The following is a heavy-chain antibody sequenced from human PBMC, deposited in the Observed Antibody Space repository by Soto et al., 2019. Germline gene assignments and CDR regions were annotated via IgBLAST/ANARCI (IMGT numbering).Heavy chain of an antibody. CDR3: ARHVYSSGWWNFDY. CDR1: GGSISSYY. CDR2: IYYSGST. D-gene: IGHD6-19*01. Sequence: SETLSLTCTVSGGSISSYYWSWIQQPPGKGLEWIGYIYYSGSTNYNPSLKSRVTISVDTSKNQFSLKLSSVTAADTAVYYCARHVYSSGWWNFDYWGQGTLVTVSS. J-gene: IGHJ4*02. V-gene: IGHV4-59*08.